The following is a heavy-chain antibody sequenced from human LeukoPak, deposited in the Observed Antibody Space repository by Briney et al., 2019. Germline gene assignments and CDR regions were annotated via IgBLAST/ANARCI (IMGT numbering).Heavy chain of an antibody. CDR2: IYYRGNT. V-gene: IGHV4-59*01. CDR1: GDSIRNYY. J-gene: IGHJ4*02. CDR3: ARDSPPQYASSSAGFDY. Sequence: SETLSLTCTVSGDSIRNYYWSWIRQPPGKGLEWIGYIYYRGNTNYNPSHKGRVIISIDTSRNQFSLKMSSVTAADTAVYFCARDSPPQYASSSAGFDYWGQGALVTVSS. D-gene: IGHD6-6*01.